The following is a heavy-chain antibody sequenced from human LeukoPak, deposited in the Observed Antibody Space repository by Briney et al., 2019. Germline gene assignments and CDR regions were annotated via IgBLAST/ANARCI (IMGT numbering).Heavy chain of an antibody. V-gene: IGHV1-8*01. D-gene: IGHD5-12*01. CDR1: GYTFPSYD. CDR2: MNPNSGNT. J-gene: IGHJ4*02. Sequence: ASVKVSCKTSGYTFPSYDINWVRQAAGQGLEWMGWMNPNSGNTGYAQKFQGRVTMTEDTSTDTAYMELSSLRSEDTAVYYCATDRGGYSGYDYGDWGQGTLVTVSS. CDR3: ATDRGGYSGYDYGD.